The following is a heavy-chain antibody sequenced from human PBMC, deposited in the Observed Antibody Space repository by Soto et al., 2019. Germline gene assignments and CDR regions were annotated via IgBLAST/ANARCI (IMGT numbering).Heavy chain of an antibody. CDR3: AKDEYYYDSSGYSGPYGMDV. V-gene: IGHV3-23*01. CDR2: ISGSGGST. Sequence: PGGSLRLSCAGSGFTFGRHWMTWVRQAPGKGLEWVSAISGSGGSTYYADSVKGRFTISRDNSKNTLYLQMNSLRAEDTAVYYCAKDEYYYDSSGYSGPYGMDVWGQGTTVTVSS. CDR1: GFTFGRHW. D-gene: IGHD3-22*01. J-gene: IGHJ6*02.